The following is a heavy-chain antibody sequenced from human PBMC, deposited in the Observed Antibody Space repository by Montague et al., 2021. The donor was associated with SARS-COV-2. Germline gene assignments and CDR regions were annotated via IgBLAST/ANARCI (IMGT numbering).Heavy chain of an antibody. CDR1: SGSISNDIYY. J-gene: IGHJ2*01. CDR3: ARQDRQLGFDL. V-gene: IGHV4-39*01. Sequence: SETLSLTCTVSSGSISNDIYYWGWIRQPPGKGPEWIGGSRYGGTSYYNPSLKSRVTISIDTSKNQCFLKMTAVTAADTAVYLCARQDRQLGFDLWGRGTLVTVSS. CDR2: SRYGGTS. D-gene: IGHD1-1*01.